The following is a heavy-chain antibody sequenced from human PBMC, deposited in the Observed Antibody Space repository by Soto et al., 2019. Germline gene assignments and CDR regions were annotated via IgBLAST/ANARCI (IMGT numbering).Heavy chain of an antibody. CDR2: IKVDGSEK. J-gene: IGHJ6*02. Sequence: EVQLVESGGGLVQPGGSLRLSCVDSGFTFRPYWMSWVRKAPGKGLEWVANIKVDGSEKYYVDSVKGRFTISRDNAKNSLFLQMNSLRAEDTAVYFCASLFNFWSGHFGMDVWGQGTTVTVSS. V-gene: IGHV3-7*01. D-gene: IGHD3-3*01. CDR1: GFTFRPYW. CDR3: ASLFNFWSGHFGMDV.